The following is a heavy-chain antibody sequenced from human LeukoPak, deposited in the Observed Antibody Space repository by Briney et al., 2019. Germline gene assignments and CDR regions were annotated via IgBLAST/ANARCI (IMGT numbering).Heavy chain of an antibody. CDR1: GFTFSSYA. D-gene: IGHD6-19*01. Sequence: GGSLRLSCAASGFTFSSYAMSWVRQAPGKGLEWVSAISGSGGSTYYADSVKGRFTISRDNSKNTLYLQTNSLRAEDTAVYYCAKSVAGTMRLYYFDYWGQGTLVTVSS. CDR3: AKSVAGTMRLYYFDY. V-gene: IGHV3-23*01. J-gene: IGHJ4*02. CDR2: ISGSGGST.